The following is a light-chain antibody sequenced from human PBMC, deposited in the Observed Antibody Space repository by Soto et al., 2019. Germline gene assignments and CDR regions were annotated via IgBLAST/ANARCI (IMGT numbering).Light chain of an antibody. CDR1: QSITSN. Sequence: EIVVTQSPATLSVSPGERATLSCRASQSITSNLAWYQQKPGQAPRLLIYGASTRATGIPARFSGSGSGTEFTLTISSLQSEDFAVYYCQYYRSRPPHTFGQGTKLEI. CDR3: QYYRSRPPHT. J-gene: IGKJ2*01. CDR2: GAS. V-gene: IGKV3-15*01.